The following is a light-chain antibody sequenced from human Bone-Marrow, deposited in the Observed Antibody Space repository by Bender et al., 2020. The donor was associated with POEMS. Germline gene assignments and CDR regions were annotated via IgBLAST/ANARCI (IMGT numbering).Light chain of an antibody. CDR1: SSDVGGYNY. Sequence: QSALTQPASVSASPGLSITISCTGTSSDVGGYNYVSWYQQHPGKAPKLMIYEVSKWPSGVPDRFSGSKSGNTASLTVSGLQAEDEADYYCSSYAGSNNLVFGGGTKLTVL. J-gene: IGLJ2*01. CDR3: SSYAGSNNLV. CDR2: EVS. V-gene: IGLV2-8*01.